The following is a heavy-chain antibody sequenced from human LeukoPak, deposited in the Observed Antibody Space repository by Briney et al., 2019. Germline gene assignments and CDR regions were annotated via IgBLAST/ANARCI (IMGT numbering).Heavy chain of an antibody. J-gene: IGHJ4*02. Sequence: SVKVSCKASGGTFSNSAISWVRQAPGQGLEWMGGIIPIFGTANYAQRFQGRVTITADESTTTAYMEVSSLRSEDTAVYYCARGEVPPHYFDCWGQGTLVTVSS. V-gene: IGHV1-69*13. CDR1: GGTFSNSA. CDR3: ARGEVPPHYFDC. CDR2: IIPIFGTA.